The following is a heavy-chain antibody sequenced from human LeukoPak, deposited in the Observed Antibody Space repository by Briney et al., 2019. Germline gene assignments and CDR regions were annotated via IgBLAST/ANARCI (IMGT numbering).Heavy chain of an antibody. CDR2: IYHSGST. V-gene: IGHV4-38-2*01. CDR1: GYSISSGYY. J-gene: IGHJ4*02. Sequence: SETLSLTCAVSGYSISSGYYWGWIRQPPGKGLEWMGSIYHSGSTYYNPSLKSRVTISVDTSKNQFSLKLSSVTAADTAVYYCARQGGGAARVFDYWGQGTLVTVSS. D-gene: IGHD6-6*01. CDR3: ARQGGGAARVFDY.